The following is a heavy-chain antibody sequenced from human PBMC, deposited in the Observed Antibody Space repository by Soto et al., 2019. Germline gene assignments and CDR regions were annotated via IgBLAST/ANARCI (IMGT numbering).Heavy chain of an antibody. V-gene: IGHV3-9*01. D-gene: IGHD6-13*01. CDR2: ISWNSGSI. CDR3: ARVRNLIAAVGTFAY. CDR1: GFTFDDYA. J-gene: IGHJ4*02. Sequence: DVQLVESGGGLVQPGGSLRLSCAASGFTFDDYALHWVRQAPGKGLEWVSGISWNSGSIAYADSVKGRFTISRDNAKNSLYLQMNSLRAEDTALYYCARVRNLIAAVGTFAYWGQGTLVTVSS.